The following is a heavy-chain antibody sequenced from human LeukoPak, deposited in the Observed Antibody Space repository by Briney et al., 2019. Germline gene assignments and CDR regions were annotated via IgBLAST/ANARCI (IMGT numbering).Heavy chain of an antibody. J-gene: IGHJ4*02. Sequence: PGGSWGSSVEASGLTFITFPMTGFGQVPGKGLEWVSAISGSGGSTYYADSVKGRFTISRDNSKNTLYLQMNSLRAEDTAVYYCAKKGEWGQGTLVTVSS. CDR1: GLTFITFP. V-gene: IGHV3-23*01. D-gene: IGHD2-21*01. CDR2: ISGSGGST. CDR3: AKKGE.